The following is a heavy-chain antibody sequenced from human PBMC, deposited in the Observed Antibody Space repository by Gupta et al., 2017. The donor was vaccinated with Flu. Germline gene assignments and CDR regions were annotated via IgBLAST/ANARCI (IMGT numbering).Heavy chain of an antibody. J-gene: IGHJ4*02. D-gene: IGHD1-26*01. CDR3: ARDRYSGSDYFDY. V-gene: IGHV3-48*02. CDR1: GFTFSSYS. CDR2: ISSSSSTI. Sequence: EVQLVESGGGLVQPGGSLRLSGAASGFTFSSYSINWVRQAPGKGLEWVSYISSSSSTIYYADSVKGRFTISRDNAKNSLYLQMNSLRDEDTAVYYCARDRYSGSDYFDYWGQGTLVTVSS.